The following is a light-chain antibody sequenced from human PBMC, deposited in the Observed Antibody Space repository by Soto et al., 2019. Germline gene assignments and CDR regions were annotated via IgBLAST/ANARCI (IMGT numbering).Light chain of an antibody. CDR3: QQFGSSPGFT. CDR1: QRINSRY. CDR2: GAS. V-gene: IGKV3-20*01. J-gene: IGKJ3*01. Sequence: EIVLTQSPGTLSLSPGERATLSCRARQRINSRYLSWYQQKPGQAPRLLIYGASSRATGIPDRFSGSGSGTDFTLTISRLEPEDFAVYYCQQFGSSPGFTFGPGTKVDIK.